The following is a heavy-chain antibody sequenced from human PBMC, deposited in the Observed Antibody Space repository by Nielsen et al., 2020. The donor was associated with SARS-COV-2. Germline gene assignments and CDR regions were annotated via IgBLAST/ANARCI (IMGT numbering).Heavy chain of an antibody. J-gene: IGHJ6*03. D-gene: IGHD3-3*01. CDR3: AGGADFWSGTQRYYMDV. CDR1: GFSIRNYW. Sequence: GGSLRLSCAASGFSIRNYWMHWVRQAPGKGLVWVSHINYDGSHTTYADSVKGRFAVSRDNAGNTVVLQIHSLRVEDTAVYYCAGGADFWSGTQRYYMDVWGKGTTVTVSS. CDR2: INYDGSHT. V-gene: IGHV3-74*03.